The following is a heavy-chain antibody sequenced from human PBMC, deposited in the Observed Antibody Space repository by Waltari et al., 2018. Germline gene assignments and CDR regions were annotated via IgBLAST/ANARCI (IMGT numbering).Heavy chain of an antibody. CDR2: ISSSSSYI. V-gene: IGHV3-21*01. CDR3: ARDPYSGYDSATDYFDY. Sequence: EVQLVESGGGLVKPGGSLRLSCAASGFTFSSYSMNWVLQAPGKGLEWVSSISSSSSYIYYADSVKGRFTISRDNAKNSLYLQMNSLRAEDTAVYYCARDPYSGYDSATDYFDYWGQGTLVTVSS. J-gene: IGHJ4*02. CDR1: GFTFSSYS. D-gene: IGHD5-12*01.